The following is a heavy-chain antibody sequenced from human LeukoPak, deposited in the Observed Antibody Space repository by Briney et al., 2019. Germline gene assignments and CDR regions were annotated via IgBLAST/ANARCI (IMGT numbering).Heavy chain of an antibody. CDR3: ARLGDDDPYDGFDI. D-gene: IGHD3-16*01. CDR1: GFTFSTYA. J-gene: IGHJ3*02. CDR2: ISFDGSSR. Sequence: QPGGSLRLSCAASGFTFSTYAFHWVRQAPGKGLEWVSVISFDGSSRYYADSVKGRFTIFSDNSKNTLHLQMSSLRADDTAVYYCARLGDDDPYDGFDIWGQGTLVTVSA. V-gene: IGHV3-30*04.